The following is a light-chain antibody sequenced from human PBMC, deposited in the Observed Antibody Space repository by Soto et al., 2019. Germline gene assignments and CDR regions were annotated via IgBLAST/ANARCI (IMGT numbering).Light chain of an antibody. CDR2: GTS. Sequence: ETVLTQSPVTLSLSPGERGTLSSMASQTVSRMYLSWFQQKPGQAPRXXXYGTSTRATGIPVRFSVSGSGTDFTLTISRLKTEDFAVYVCHQDFNLTWTFGQGTKVDIK. CDR3: HQDFNLTWT. J-gene: IGKJ1*01. V-gene: IGKV3D-7*01. CDR1: QTVSRMY.